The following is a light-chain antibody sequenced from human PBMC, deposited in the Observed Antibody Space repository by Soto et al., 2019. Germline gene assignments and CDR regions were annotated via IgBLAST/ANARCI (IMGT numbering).Light chain of an antibody. J-gene: IGLJ1*01. CDR3: CSYAGRYTYV. Sequence: QSALAQPRSVSGSPGQSVTISCTGTSSDVGAYNYVSWYQHNPGKGPKMLIYDVNKRPSGVPDRFSGSKSGDTASLTISGLQAEDEADYYCCSYAGRYTYVFGSGTKV. V-gene: IGLV2-11*01. CDR1: SSDVGAYNY. CDR2: DVN.